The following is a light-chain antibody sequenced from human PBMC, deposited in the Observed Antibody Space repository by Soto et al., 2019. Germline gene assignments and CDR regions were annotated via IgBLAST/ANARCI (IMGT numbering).Light chain of an antibody. Sequence: IVMTQSPATLSVSPGERATLSCRASQSISSNLAWYQQKPGQAPRLLIYDASTRATGIPARFSGSGSGTEFTLSISSLQSEDFAVYYCQQYNNWPTWTFGQGTKVDIK. CDR3: QQYNNWPTWT. V-gene: IGKV3-15*01. CDR2: DAS. CDR1: QSISSN. J-gene: IGKJ1*01.